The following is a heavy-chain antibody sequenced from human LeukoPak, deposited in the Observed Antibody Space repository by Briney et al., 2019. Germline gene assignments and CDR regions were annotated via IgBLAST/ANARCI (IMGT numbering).Heavy chain of an antibody. J-gene: IGHJ4*02. D-gene: IGHD1-14*01. V-gene: IGHV3-23*01. CDR1: GLTFSSYA. CDR2: ISGSGGST. CDR3: AKDKFSRTDESNG. Sequence: GGSLRLSCAASGLTFSSYAMSWVRQAPGKGLEWVSAISGSGGSTYYADSVKGRSTISRDNSKNTMYLQMNRLRAEDTAVYYCAKDKFSRTDESNGWGQGTLVT.